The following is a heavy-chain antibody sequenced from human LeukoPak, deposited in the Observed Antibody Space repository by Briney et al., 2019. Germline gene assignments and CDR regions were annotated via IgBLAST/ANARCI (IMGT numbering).Heavy chain of an antibody. CDR1: GFTFSNFN. Sequence: GGSLRLSCAASGFTFSNFNMNWVRQAPGKGLEWVSYISGSSSVTYYADSVEGRFTISRDNAKNSLYPQMNSLRAEDTAVYYCARDPGTGSGWYYFDYWGQGTLVTVSS. CDR3: ARDPGTGSGWYYFDY. D-gene: IGHD6-19*01. V-gene: IGHV3-48*01. CDR2: ISGSSSVT. J-gene: IGHJ4*02.